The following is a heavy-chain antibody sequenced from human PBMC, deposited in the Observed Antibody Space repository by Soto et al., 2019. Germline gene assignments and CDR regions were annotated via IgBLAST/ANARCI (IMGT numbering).Heavy chain of an antibody. CDR3: ARVRSELRYFDWSGYYYYYMDV. D-gene: IGHD3-9*01. Sequence: GGSLRLSCAASGFTFSSYWMHWVRQAPGKGLVWVSRINSDGSSTSYADSVKGRCTISRDNAKNTLYLQMNSLRAEDTAVYYCARVRSELRYFDWSGYYYYYMDVWGKGTTVTVSS. V-gene: IGHV3-74*01. CDR1: GFTFSSYW. J-gene: IGHJ6*03. CDR2: INSDGSST.